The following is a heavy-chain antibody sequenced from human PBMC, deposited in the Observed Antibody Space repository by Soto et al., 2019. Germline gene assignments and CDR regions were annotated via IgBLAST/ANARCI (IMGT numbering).Heavy chain of an antibody. CDR1: GFTFRSYW. CDR3: APGVESRDGYNC. CDR2: INSDGRIT. V-gene: IGHV3-74*01. J-gene: IGHJ4*02. D-gene: IGHD1-1*01. Sequence: GGSLRLSCAASGFTFRSYWIHWVRQAPGKGLVWVSRINSDGRITTYADSVKGRFTISRDDSKNTLYLQMNSLRPEDTAVYYCAPGVESRDGYNCWGRGTLVTVSS.